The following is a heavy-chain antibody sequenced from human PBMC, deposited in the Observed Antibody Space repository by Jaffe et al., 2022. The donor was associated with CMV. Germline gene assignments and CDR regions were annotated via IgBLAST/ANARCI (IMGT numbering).Heavy chain of an antibody. CDR1: GYTFTSYY. Sequence: QVQLVQSGAEVKKPGASMKVSCKASGYTFTSYYIHWVRQAPGQGLEWMGIINPSGASTTYAQNFQGRVTMTRDTSTSTVYVELSSLRSEDTAVYYCARGVGATYYFQHWGQGTLVTVSS. CDR2: INPSGAST. V-gene: IGHV1-46*01. D-gene: IGHD1-26*01. CDR3: ARGVGATYYFQH. J-gene: IGHJ1*01.